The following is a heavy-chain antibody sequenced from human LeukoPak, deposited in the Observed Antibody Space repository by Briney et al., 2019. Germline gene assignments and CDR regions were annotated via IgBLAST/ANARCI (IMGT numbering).Heavy chain of an antibody. J-gene: IGHJ5*02. D-gene: IGHD2-2*01. Sequence: SETLSLTCSVSAGSIRSSSWWSWVRPSPVKGLEWIGEIYLYGTTNYNPSLKSRVTMSVDRSKNQFSLKLSSVTAADTAVYYCARGVSDYAPGYNWFDPWGQGTLVTVSS. CDR1: AGSIRSSSW. CDR2: IYLYGTT. CDR3: ARGVSDYAPGYNWFDP. V-gene: IGHV4-4*02.